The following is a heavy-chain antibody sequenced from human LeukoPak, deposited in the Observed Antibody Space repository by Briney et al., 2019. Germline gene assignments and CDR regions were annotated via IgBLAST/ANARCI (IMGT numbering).Heavy chain of an antibody. J-gene: IGHJ4*02. Sequence: SETLSLTCTVSGGSISSYYWSWIRQPPGKGLEWIGYIYYTGSTNYNPSLKSRITISVDTSKNQFSLKLSSVTAADTAVYFCARDSRVPDGYNHYFDYWGQGTLVTVSS. CDR1: GGSISSYY. CDR2: IYYTGST. V-gene: IGHV4-59*01. CDR3: ARDSRVPDGYNHYFDY. D-gene: IGHD5-24*01.